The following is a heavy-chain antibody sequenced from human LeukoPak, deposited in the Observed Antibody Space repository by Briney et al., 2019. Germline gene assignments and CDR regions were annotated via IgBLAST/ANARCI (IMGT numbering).Heavy chain of an antibody. D-gene: IGHD2-2*01. Sequence: PPQTLSLTCTVSGGSISSGSYYWSWIRQPAGKGLEWIGRIYTSGSTNYNPSLKSRVTISVDTSKNQFSLKLSSVTAADTAVYYCAAEGVVVPAAMYYWGQGTLVTVSS. CDR1: GGSISSGSYY. J-gene: IGHJ4*02. CDR2: IYTSGST. V-gene: IGHV4-61*02. CDR3: AAEGVVVPAAMYY.